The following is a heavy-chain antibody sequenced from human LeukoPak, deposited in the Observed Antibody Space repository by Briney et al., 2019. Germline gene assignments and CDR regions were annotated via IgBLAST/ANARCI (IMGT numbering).Heavy chain of an antibody. CDR2: INPHSGGT. V-gene: IGHV1-2*02. Sequence: ASVKVSCKASGYTFTDYYMHWVRQAPGQGLEWMGWINPHSGGTDHAQKFQGRVTMTRDTSISTAYMELSRLRSDDTAVYYCAREGEGSGYDSDDYWGQGTLVTVSS. CDR1: GYTFTDYY. J-gene: IGHJ4*02. CDR3: AREGEGSGYDSDDY. D-gene: IGHD5-12*01.